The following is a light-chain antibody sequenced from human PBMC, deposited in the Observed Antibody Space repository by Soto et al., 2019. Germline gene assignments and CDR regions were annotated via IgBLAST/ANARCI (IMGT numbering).Light chain of an antibody. CDR3: QQYGSSRT. J-gene: IGKJ1*01. Sequence: EIVLTQSPGTLSLSPGETATLSCRASQSVSSSYLAWYQQNPGQAPRLLIYDASSRATGIPDRFSGSGSGTDFTLTISRLEPEDFAVYYCQQYGSSRTFGQGTKVEI. CDR1: QSVSSSY. CDR2: DAS. V-gene: IGKV3-20*01.